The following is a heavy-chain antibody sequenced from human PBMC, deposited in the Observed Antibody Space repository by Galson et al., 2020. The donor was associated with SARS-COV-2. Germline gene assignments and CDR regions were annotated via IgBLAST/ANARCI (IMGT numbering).Heavy chain of an antibody. J-gene: IGHJ5*02. V-gene: IGHV3-21*01. CDR3: ARDGSGSYDRWFDP. Sequence: GESLKISCAASGFTFSSYSMNWVRQAPGKGLEWVSSISSSSRYIYYADSVKGRFTISRDNAKNSLYLQMNSLRAEDTAVYYCARDGSGSYDRWFDPWGQGTLVTVSS. D-gene: IGHD3-10*01. CDR1: GFTFSSYS. CDR2: ISSSSRYI.